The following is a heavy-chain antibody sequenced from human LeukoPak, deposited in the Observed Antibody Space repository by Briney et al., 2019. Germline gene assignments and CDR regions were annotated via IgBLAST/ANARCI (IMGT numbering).Heavy chain of an antibody. CDR3: ASIREYGSGFYVTYALDV. CDR2: IKQDGSEK. D-gene: IGHD6-25*01. V-gene: IGHV3-7*03. CDR1: GFIFSNYW. Sequence: PGGSLRLSCAASGFIFSNYWMSCVRQAPGKGLERVANIKQDGSEKFYVDSVKGRFTISRDNAKNSLYLQMNSLRAEDTALYYCASIREYGSGFYVTYALDVWGKGTTVTVSS. J-gene: IGHJ6*04.